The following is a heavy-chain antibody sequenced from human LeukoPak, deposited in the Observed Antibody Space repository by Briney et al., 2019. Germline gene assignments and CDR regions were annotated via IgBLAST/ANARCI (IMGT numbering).Heavy chain of an antibody. CDR1: GFTFSDYY. D-gene: IGHD1-1*01. Sequence: GGSLRLSCAASGFTFSDYYMSWIRQAPGKGLEWVSHISSSGSTIYYADSVKGRITISRDNAKNSLYLQMNSLRDEDTAVYYCARDPFYLEGYFDYWGQGTLVTVSS. J-gene: IGHJ4*02. V-gene: IGHV3-11*01. CDR3: ARDPFYLEGYFDY. CDR2: ISSSGSTI.